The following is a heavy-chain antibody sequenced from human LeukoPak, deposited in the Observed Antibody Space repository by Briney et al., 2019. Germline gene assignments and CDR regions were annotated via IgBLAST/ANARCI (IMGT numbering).Heavy chain of an antibody. V-gene: IGHV3-23*01. CDR2: MSGTGGTS. Sequence: GSLRLSCAVSGFTISDYAMNWVRQAPGKGLEWVSGMSGTGGTSYYADSAKGRFTISRDNSKSTLDLQMNSLRAEDTAVYYCAKWVPRSLESIYGMDVWGQGTTVIVSS. CDR3: AKWVPRSLESIYGMDV. J-gene: IGHJ6*02. CDR1: GFTISDYA. D-gene: IGHD3-3*01.